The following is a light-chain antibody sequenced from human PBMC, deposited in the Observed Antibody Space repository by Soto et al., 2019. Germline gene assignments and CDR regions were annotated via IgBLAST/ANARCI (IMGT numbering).Light chain of an antibody. CDR3: SSFEASNNLL. CDR2: QVN. J-gene: IGLJ2*01. CDR1: SSDIGAYNY. Sequence: QSALTQPPSASGSPGQSVTISCTGTSSDIGAYNYVSWYLQHPGKAPQLIIYQVNKRPSGVPDRFSGSKSGNTASLTVSGLQPEDEADFYCSSFEASNNLLFGGGTQLTVL. V-gene: IGLV2-8*01.